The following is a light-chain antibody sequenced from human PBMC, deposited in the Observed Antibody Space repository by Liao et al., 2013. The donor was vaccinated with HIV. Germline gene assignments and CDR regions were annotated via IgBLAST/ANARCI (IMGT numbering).Light chain of an antibody. Sequence: SYELTQAPSVSVSPGQTASITCFGDKLGDKYACWYQQKPGQSPVLVIYQDTNRPSGIPERFSGSKSGNTATLTISGAQAMDEADYYCQAWDSGTGVFGTGTKVTV. CDR3: QAWDSGTGV. CDR2: QDT. V-gene: IGLV3-1*01. J-gene: IGLJ1*01. CDR1: KLGDKY.